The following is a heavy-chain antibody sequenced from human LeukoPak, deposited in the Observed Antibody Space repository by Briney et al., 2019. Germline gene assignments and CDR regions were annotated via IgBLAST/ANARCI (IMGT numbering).Heavy chain of an antibody. Sequence: SQTLSVTCTVSGGSISSGAYYWNWIRQHPGKGLEWIGYIYYSGSTYYNPSLKSRVTISVDTSKNQFSLKLSSVTAADTAVYYCAREVIEDWFDPWGQGTLVTVSS. CDR2: IYYSGST. CDR3: AREVIEDWFDP. D-gene: IGHD2/OR15-2a*01. CDR1: GGSISSGAYY. V-gene: IGHV4-31*03. J-gene: IGHJ5*02.